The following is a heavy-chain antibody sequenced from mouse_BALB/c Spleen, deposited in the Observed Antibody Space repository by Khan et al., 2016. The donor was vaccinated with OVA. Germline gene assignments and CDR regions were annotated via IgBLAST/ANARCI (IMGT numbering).Heavy chain of an antibody. V-gene: IGHV1-7*01. CDR2: INPTSGFT. CDR1: GYTFTTYW. J-gene: IGHJ2*01. CDR3: ASDRVDY. Sequence: QVQLQQSGAELAKPGASVKMSCKASGYTFTTYWMHWVKQRPGQGLEWIGYINPTSGFTDYNQKFKDKATLTADKSSSTAYMQLSSLTSDDSADYYCASDRVDYWGQGTTLTVSS.